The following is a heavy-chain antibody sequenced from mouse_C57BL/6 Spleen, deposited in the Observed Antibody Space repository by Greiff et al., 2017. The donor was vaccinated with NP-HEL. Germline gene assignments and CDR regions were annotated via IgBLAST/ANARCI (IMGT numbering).Heavy chain of an antibody. V-gene: IGHV5-6*01. D-gene: IGHD2-4*01. J-gene: IGHJ4*01. Sequence: EVQLVESGGDLVKPGGSLKLSCAASGFTFSSYGMSWVRQTPDKRLEWVATISSGGSYTYYPDSVKGRFTISRDNAKNTLYLQMSSLKSEDTAMYYWARQDYDDAMDYWGQGTSVTVSS. CDR2: ISSGGSYT. CDR1: GFTFSSYG. CDR3: ARQDYDDAMDY.